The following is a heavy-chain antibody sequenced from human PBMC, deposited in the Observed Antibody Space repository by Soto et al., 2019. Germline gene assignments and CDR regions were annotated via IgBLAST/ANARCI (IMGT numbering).Heavy chain of an antibody. V-gene: IGHV4-34*01. D-gene: IGHD2-2*01. CDR3: ARGLGRPEYQLLFFFDY. Sequence: SETLSLTCAVYGGSFSGYYWSWIRQPPGKGLEWTGEINHSGSTNYNPSLKSRVTISVDTSKNQFSLKLSSVTAADTAVYYCARGLGRPEYQLLFFFDYWGQGTLVTVSS. CDR1: GGSFSGYY. CDR2: INHSGST. J-gene: IGHJ4*02.